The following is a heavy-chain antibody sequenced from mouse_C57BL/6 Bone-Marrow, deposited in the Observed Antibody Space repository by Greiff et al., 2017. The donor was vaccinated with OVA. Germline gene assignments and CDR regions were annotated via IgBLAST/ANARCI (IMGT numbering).Heavy chain of an antibody. D-gene: IGHD1-1*01. CDR2: FDPSNGYT. CDR1: GSTFTSSW. Sequence: FQLHQPGAGLVIPGASVKLSCKASGSTFTSSWMTWVNQRPGQGLEWIGEFDPSNGYTNSNQKFKGKSQLTVDKSSSTAYMPRSSLTSEDSAVYYCAREDYYGSSYGLWYFDVWGTGTTVTVSS. V-gene: IGHV1-69*01. J-gene: IGHJ1*03. CDR3: AREDYYGSSYGLWYFDV.